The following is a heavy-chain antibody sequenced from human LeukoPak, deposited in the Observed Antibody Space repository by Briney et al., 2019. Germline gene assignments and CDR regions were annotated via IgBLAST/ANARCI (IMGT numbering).Heavy chain of an antibody. Sequence: ASVKVSCKASGCTFSSYTINWVRQAPGQGLEWMGRIIPNSGKTGYAQKFQGRVTMTRNTSTSTAYMELSSLRSEDTAVYYCARGKLELRTYYYYGMDVWGQGTTVTVSS. CDR3: ARGKLELRTYYYYGMDV. CDR2: IIPNSGKT. D-gene: IGHD1-7*01. V-gene: IGHV1-8*02. CDR1: GCTFSSYT. J-gene: IGHJ6*02.